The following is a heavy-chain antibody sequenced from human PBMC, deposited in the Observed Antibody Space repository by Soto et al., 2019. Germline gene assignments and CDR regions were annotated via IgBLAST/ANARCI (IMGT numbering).Heavy chain of an antibody. J-gene: IGHJ6*02. CDR1: GGTFINHA. CDR3: AIDDATYCGVDCYRYFFYGRDV. V-gene: IGHV1-69*13. D-gene: IGHD2-21*02. CDR2: IIPMFGTA. Sequence: SVKVSCKASGGTFINHAFRWVRQAPGQGLEWMGGIIPMFGTADYSQKFQGRVTITADESTTTAHMELSSLRSDDSAVYYCAIDDATYCGVDCYRYFFYGRDVWGQGTTVTVSS.